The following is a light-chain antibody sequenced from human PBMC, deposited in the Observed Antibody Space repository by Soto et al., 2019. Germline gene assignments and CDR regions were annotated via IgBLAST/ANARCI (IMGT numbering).Light chain of an antibody. Sequence: EIVLTQSPGTLSLSPGERATLSCRASQTVSSSYLAWYQQKPGQAPRLLIYGASSRATGIPDRFSGSGSGTDFTLTISRLEPVDFAVYYCHQSGSSPTWTFGQGTTVEIK. CDR2: GAS. CDR3: HQSGSSPTWT. CDR1: QTVSSSY. J-gene: IGKJ1*01. V-gene: IGKV3-20*01.